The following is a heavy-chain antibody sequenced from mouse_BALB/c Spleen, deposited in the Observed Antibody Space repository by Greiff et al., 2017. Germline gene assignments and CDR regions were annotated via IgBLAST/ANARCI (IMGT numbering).Heavy chain of an antibody. J-gene: IGHJ2*01. Sequence: EVKLQESGGGLVQPGGSLKLSCAASGFTFSSYGMSWVRQTPDKRLELVATINSNGGSTYYPDSVKGRFTISRDNAKNTLYLQMSSLKSEDTAMYYCASYYGYDFDYWGQGTTLTVSS. CDR3: ASYYGYDFDY. CDR1: GFTFSSYG. CDR2: INSNGGST. D-gene: IGHD1-2*01. V-gene: IGHV5-6-3*01.